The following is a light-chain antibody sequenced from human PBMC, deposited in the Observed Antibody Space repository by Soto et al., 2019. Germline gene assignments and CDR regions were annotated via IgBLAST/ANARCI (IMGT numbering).Light chain of an antibody. CDR3: GTWDSRRSGYVV. Sequence: QSVLTQPPSVSAAPGQKVTISCSGSNSNIGNNYVSWYQHVPGTAPRLVIYESDKRPPGIPDRFSGSKSGTSATLGITGLQTGDEADYYCGTWDSRRSGYVVFGGGTKVTVL. V-gene: IGLV1-51*02. CDR2: ESD. CDR1: NSNIGNNY. J-gene: IGLJ2*01.